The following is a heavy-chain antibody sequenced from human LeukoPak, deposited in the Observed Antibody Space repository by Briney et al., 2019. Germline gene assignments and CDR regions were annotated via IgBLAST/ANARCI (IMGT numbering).Heavy chain of an antibody. J-gene: IGHJ4*02. CDR3: AKGGGSSSWYPNYFDY. CDR2: ISGSGGST. V-gene: IGHV3-23*01. CDR1: GFTFGSYA. D-gene: IGHD6-13*01. Sequence: GGSVRLSCAASGFTFGSYAMSWVRQAPGKGLEWVSAISGSGGSTYYADSVKGRFTISRDNSKNTLYLQMNSLRAEDTAVYYCAKGGGSSSWYPNYFDYWGQGTLVTVSS.